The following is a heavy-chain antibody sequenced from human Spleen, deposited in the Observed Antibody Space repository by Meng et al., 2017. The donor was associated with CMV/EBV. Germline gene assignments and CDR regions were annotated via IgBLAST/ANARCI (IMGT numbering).Heavy chain of an antibody. CDR3: ARVPTYYDFWSDSSESDY. D-gene: IGHD3-3*01. J-gene: IGHJ4*02. CDR1: SFSGYY. Sequence: SFSGYYWSWIRQPPGKGLEWIGEINHSGTTNYNPSLKSRVTISVDTSKNQFSLKLSAVTVADTAVYYCARVPTYYDFWSDSSESDYWGQGTLVTVSS. V-gene: IGHV4-34*01. CDR2: INHSGTT.